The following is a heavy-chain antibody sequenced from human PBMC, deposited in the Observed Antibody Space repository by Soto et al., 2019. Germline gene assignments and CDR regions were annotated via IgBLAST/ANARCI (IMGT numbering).Heavy chain of an antibody. J-gene: IGHJ5*02. CDR1: GGSIISYY. V-gene: IGHV4-59*04. D-gene: IGHD1-26*01. CDR3: ASGGSSNWFDP. Sequence: SETLSLTCTVSGGSIISYYWSWIRQPPGKGLEWIGYIYYTGNTYYNPSLKSRVIMSVDTSTNQFSLKVTSVTAADTAVYYCASGGSSNWFDPWGQGTLVTVSS. CDR2: IYYTGNT.